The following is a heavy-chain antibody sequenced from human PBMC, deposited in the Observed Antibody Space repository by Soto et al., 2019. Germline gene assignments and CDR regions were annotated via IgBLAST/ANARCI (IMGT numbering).Heavy chain of an antibody. D-gene: IGHD6-13*01. Sequence: GDSLKIYCKGSGYSFTSYWISWVRQMPGKGLVGGERIDPSDSDTNYSASLQGHVTISAGKSIRTAYLQWSSLKAWHAAMYYCARHRIVAARTGNYGMDVWGQGATVTVSS. CDR1: GYSFTSYW. CDR2: IDPSDSDT. V-gene: IGHV5-10-1*01. J-gene: IGHJ6*02. CDR3: ARHRIVAARTGNYGMDV.